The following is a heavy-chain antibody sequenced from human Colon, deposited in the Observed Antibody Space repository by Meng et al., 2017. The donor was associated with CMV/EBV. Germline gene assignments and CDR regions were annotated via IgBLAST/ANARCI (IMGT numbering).Heavy chain of an antibody. CDR2: VYNSEST. Sequence: SETLSLTCTVSGGAVSGFYWNWIRQSPGKGLEWIGYVYNSESTNYNPSLKSRVTISKDTSKNQIYLRLTSVTAADTAVYYCARDPAGTVIANARGYFDSWGQGTQVTVSS. CDR3: ARDPAGTVIANARGYFDS. D-gene: IGHD3-22*01. J-gene: IGHJ4*02. CDR1: GGAVSGFY. V-gene: IGHV4-59*02.